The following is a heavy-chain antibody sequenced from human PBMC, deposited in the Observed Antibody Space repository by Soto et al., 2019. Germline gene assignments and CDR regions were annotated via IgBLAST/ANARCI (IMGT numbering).Heavy chain of an antibody. CDR2: IRSKAYGGTT. CDR3: TRAAYYDYIWGSYRYGFNSAY. CDR1: GFTFGDYA. V-gene: IGHV3-49*03. J-gene: IGHJ4*02. Sequence: EVQLVESGGGLVQPGRSLRLSCTASGFTFGDYAMSWFRQAPGKGLEWVGFIRSKAYGGTTEYAASVKGRFTISRDDSKSIAYLQMNSLKTEDTAVYYCTRAAYYDYIWGSYRYGFNSAYWGQGTLVTVSS. D-gene: IGHD3-16*02.